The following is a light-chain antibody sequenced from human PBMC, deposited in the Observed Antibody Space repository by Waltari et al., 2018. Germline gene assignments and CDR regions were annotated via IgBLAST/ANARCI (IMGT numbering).Light chain of an antibody. V-gene: IGKV3-11*01. J-gene: IGKJ4*01. CDR1: QSVSTY. CDR3: QQRTKWPLT. CDR2: DTS. Sequence: EIVLTQSPVTLSFSPGERATLSCRASQSVSTYLAWYQQKPGQAPRLLIYDTSNRATGIPARFSGSGSGTDFTLTISSLEPEDFAVYYCQQRTKWPLTFGGGTKVEIK.